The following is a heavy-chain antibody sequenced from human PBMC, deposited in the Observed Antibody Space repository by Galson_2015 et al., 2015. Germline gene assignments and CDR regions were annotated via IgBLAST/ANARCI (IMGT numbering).Heavy chain of an antibody. V-gene: IGHV3-48*02. CDR2: ISGSSYTI. Sequence: SLRLSCAVSGFTFSNYGMSWVRQAPGKGLEWVSFISGSSYTILYSDSVRGRFTISRDNAKNSLFLQMSSLRDEDTAVYYCARGFSWHSSPYYFNDWGQGTFVTVSS. CDR3: ARGFSWHSSPYYFND. D-gene: IGHD3-22*01. CDR1: GFTFSNYG. J-gene: IGHJ4*02.